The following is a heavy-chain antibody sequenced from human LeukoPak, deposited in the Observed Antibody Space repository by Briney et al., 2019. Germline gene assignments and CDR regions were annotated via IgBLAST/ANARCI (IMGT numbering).Heavy chain of an antibody. V-gene: IGHV3-23*01. J-gene: IGHJ5*02. D-gene: IGHD3-3*01. CDR2: ISGSGGST. Sequence: GGSLRLPCAASGFTFSSYAMSWVRQAPGKGLEWVSAISGSGGSTYYADSVKGRFTISRDNSKNTLYLQMNSLRAEDTAVYYCAKGDDFWSGPGLNWFDPWGQGTLVTVSS. CDR3: AKGDDFWSGPGLNWFDP. CDR1: GFTFSSYA.